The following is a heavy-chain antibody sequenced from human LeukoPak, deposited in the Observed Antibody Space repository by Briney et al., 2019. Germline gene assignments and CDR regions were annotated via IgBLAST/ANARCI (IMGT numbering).Heavy chain of an antibody. CDR2: ISGSGGST. J-gene: IGHJ3*02. Sequence: GGSLRLSCAASGFTFSGYVMSWVRQAPGKGLEWVSGISGSGGSTYYADSVKGRSTISRDNSKNTLYLQMNGLRAEDTAVYYCAKEGSMKGAFDIWGQGTMVTVSS. V-gene: IGHV3-23*01. D-gene: IGHD3-10*01. CDR1: GFTFSGYV. CDR3: AKEGSMKGAFDI.